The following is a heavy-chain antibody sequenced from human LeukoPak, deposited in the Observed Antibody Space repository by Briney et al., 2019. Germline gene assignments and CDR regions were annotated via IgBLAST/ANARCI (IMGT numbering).Heavy chain of an antibody. CDR3: ARNRYDFWSGPNYYYYMDV. CDR2: IYTSGST. CDR1: GGSISSYY. Sequence: SETLSLTCTVSGGSISSYYWSWIRQPAGKGLEWIGRIYTSGSTNYNPSLKSRVTISVDTSKNQFSLKLSSVTAADTAVYYCARNRYDFWSGPNYYYYMDVWGKGTTVTVSS. J-gene: IGHJ6*03. D-gene: IGHD3-3*01. V-gene: IGHV4-4*07.